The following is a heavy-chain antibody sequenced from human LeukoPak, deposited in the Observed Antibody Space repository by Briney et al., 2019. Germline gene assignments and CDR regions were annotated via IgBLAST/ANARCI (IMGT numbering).Heavy chain of an antibody. CDR2: ISGDGVST. Sequence: PGGSLRLSCVASGLPIGDFAMHWVRQAPGKGLEWVSLISGDGVSTFYADSVKGRFSISRDNSKNSLSLEMNSLRTEDTAMYYCARESEKFDYWGQGTLVAVSS. CDR1: GLPIGDFA. J-gene: IGHJ4*02. V-gene: IGHV3-43*02. CDR3: ARESEKFDY.